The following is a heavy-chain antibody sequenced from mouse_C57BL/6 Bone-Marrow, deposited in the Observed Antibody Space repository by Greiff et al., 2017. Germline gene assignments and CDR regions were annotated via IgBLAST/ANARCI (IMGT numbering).Heavy chain of an antibody. V-gene: IGHV14-4*01. J-gene: IGHJ2*01. Sequence: EVMLVESGAERVRPGASVKLSCTASGFNIKDDYIHWVKQRPEQGLEWIGCLDPEIGDTEYASKFQGKATITSDQSSNQAYLHLSSLTSNDTAVYYFSSFDGNYFDFWGQGTPLTVAS. CDR3: SSFDGNYFDF. CDR1: GFNIKDDY. CDR2: LDPEIGDT. D-gene: IGHD2-3*01.